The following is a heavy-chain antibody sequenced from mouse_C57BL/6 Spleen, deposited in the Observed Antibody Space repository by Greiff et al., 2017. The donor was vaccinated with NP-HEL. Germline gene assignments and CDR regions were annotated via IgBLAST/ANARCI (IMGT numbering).Heavy chain of an antibody. V-gene: IGHV1-80*01. J-gene: IGHJ4*01. Sequence: QVQLQQSGAELVKPGASVKISCKASGYAFSSYWMNWVKQRPGKGLEWIGQIYPGDGDTNYNGKFKGKATLTADKSSSTAYMQLSSLTSEDSAVYFCARDGNLYYAMDYWGQGTSVTVSS. CDR1: GYAFSSYW. CDR2: IYPGDGDT. D-gene: IGHD2-1*01. CDR3: ARDGNLYYAMDY.